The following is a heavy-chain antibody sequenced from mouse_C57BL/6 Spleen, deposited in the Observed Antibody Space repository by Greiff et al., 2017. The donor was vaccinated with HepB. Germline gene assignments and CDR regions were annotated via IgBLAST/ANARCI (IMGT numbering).Heavy chain of an antibody. CDR1: GFTFSSYA. D-gene: IGHD2-4*01. CDR2: ISDGGSYT. Sequence: EVQGVESGGGLVKPGGSLKLSCAASGFTFSSYAMSWVRQTPEKRLEWVATISDGGSYTYYPDNVKGRFTISRDNAKNNLYLQMSHLKSEDTAMYYCASYRVYDYDGYYFDYWGQGTTLTVSS. V-gene: IGHV5-4*01. J-gene: IGHJ2*01. CDR3: ASYRVYDYDGYYFDY.